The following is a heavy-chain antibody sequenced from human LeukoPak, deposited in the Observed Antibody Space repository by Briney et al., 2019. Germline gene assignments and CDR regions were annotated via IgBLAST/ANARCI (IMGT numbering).Heavy chain of an antibody. V-gene: IGHV3-30*02. CDR1: GFTFSSYG. CDR3: AKDLAAAGTKFDY. Sequence: GGSLRLSCAASGFTFSSYGMHWVRQAPGKGLEWVAFIRYDGSNKYYADSVKGRFTISRDNSKNTLYLQMNSLRAVDTAVYYCAKDLAAAGTKFDYWGQGTLVTVSS. CDR2: IRYDGSNK. J-gene: IGHJ4*02. D-gene: IGHD6-13*01.